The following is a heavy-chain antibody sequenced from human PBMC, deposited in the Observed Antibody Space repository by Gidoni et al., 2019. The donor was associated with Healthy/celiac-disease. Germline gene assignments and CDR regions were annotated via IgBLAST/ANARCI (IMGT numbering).Heavy chain of an antibody. CDR3: ARVRAGYCSSTSCPGWFDP. V-gene: IGHV4-38-2*02. CDR2: IYHSGST. CDR1: GYSISSGSY. Sequence: QVQLQESGPGLVKPSETLSLTCTVSGYSISSGSYWGWIRQPPGKGLEWIGSIYHSGSTYYNPSLKSRVTISVDTSKNQFSLKLSSVTAADTAVYYCARVRAGYCSSTSCPGWFDPWGQGTLVTVSS. D-gene: IGHD2-2*01. J-gene: IGHJ5*02.